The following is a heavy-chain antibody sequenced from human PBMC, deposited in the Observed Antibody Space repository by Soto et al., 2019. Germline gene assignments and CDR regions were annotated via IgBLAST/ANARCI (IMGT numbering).Heavy chain of an antibody. J-gene: IGHJ5*02. CDR1: GGSFSGYY. CDR3: ARGERRYCSGGSCYGNWFDP. V-gene: IGHV4-34*01. D-gene: IGHD2-15*01. CDR2: INHSGST. Sequence: PETLSLTCAVYGGSFSGYYWSWIRQPPGKGLEWIGEINHSGSTNYNPSLKSRVTISVDTSKNQFSLKLSSVTAADTAVYYCARGERRYCSGGSCYGNWFDPWGQGTLVTVSS.